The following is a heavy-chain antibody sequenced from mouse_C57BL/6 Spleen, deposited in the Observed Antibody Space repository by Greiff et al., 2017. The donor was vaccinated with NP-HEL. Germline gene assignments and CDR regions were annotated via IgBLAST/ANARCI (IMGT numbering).Heavy chain of an antibody. D-gene: IGHD1-1*01. CDR2: IDPEDGDT. V-gene: IGHV14-1*01. CDR3: TTAHYYGSSWFAY. CDR1: GFNIKDYY. Sequence: VQLQQSGAELVRPGASVKLSCTASGFNIKDYYMHWVKQRPEQGLEWIGRIDPEDGDTEYAPKFPGTATMTADTSSNTAYLQLSSLTSEDTAVYYCTTAHYYGSSWFAYWGQGTLVTVSA. J-gene: IGHJ3*01.